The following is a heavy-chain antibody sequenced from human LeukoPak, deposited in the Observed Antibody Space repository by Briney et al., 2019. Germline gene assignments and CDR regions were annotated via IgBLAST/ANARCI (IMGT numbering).Heavy chain of an antibody. CDR2: IKQDGSEK. CDR3: ARTDRGWQQGGQLAFDY. D-gene: IGHD6-13*01. Sequence: GGSLRLPCAASGFTFSSYWMSWVRQAPGKGLEWVANIKQDGSEKYYVDSVKGRFTISRDNPKNSLYLQMNSLRAEDTAVYYCARTDRGWQQGGQLAFDYWGQGTLVTVSS. CDR1: GFTFSSYW. J-gene: IGHJ4*02. V-gene: IGHV3-7*01.